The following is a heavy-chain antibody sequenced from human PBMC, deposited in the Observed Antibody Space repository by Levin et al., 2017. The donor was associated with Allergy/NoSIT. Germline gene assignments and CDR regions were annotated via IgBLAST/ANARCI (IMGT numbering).Heavy chain of an antibody. J-gene: IGHJ4*02. CDR2: TSYDGSNK. CDR1: GFTFSSYA. D-gene: IGHD6-13*01. Sequence: SCAASGFTFSSYAMHWVRQAPGKGLEWVAVTSYDGSNKYHADSVKGRFTISRDNSKNTLYLQMNSLRVEDTAVYYCARETQQLVDYWGQGTLVIVSS. V-gene: IGHV3-30*04. CDR3: ARETQQLVDY.